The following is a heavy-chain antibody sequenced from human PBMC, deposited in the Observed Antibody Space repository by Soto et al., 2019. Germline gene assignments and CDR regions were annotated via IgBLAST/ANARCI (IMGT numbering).Heavy chain of an antibody. CDR2: IHHTGST. CDR3: VSGEGGNSHWYFAL. CDR1: GGSISSNNW. J-gene: IGHJ2*01. D-gene: IGHD1-26*01. Sequence: QVQLQESGPGLVKPSGTQSLTCAVSGGSISSNNWWSWVRQPPGKGLEWIGEIHHTGSTNHNPSLKSRVTTSVDKYKNQFSLKLGSVTAADTAVYYCVSGEGGNSHWYFALWGRGTLVTVSS. V-gene: IGHV4-4*02.